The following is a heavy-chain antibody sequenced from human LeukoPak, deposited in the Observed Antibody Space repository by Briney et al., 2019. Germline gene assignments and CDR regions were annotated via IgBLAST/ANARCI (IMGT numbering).Heavy chain of an antibody. CDR3: ARGRLLYWY. CDR2: INHSGST. V-gene: IGHV4-39*07. CDR1: GGSISSSGYY. D-gene: IGHD2-8*02. J-gene: IGHJ4*02. Sequence: SETLSLTCTVSGGSISSSGYYWSWIRQPPGKGLEWIGEINHSGSTNYNPSLKSRVTISVDTSKNQFSLKLSSVTAADTAVYYCARGRLLYWYWGQGTLVTVSS.